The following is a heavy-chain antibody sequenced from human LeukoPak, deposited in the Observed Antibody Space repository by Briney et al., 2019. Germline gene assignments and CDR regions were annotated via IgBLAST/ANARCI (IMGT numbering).Heavy chain of an antibody. CDR1: GYTFTGYY. Sequence: SVKVSCKASGYTFTGYYMHWVRQAPGQGLEWMGRIIPILGIANYAQKFQGRVTITADKSTSTAYMELSSLRSEDTAVYYCARDVDSPRGYWGQGTLVTVSS. CDR3: ARDVDSPRGY. D-gene: IGHD3-9*01. CDR2: IIPILGIA. J-gene: IGHJ4*02. V-gene: IGHV1-69*10.